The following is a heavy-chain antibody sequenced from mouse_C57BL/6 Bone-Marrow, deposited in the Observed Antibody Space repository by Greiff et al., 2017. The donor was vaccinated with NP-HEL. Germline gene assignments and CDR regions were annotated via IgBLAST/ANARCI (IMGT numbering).Heavy chain of an antibody. CDR2: IDPENGDT. V-gene: IGHV14-4*01. CDR3: TGIYYDDDGYAMDY. J-gene: IGHJ4*01. Sequence: VQLQQSGAELVRPGASVKLSCTASGFNIKDDYMHWVKQRPEQGLEWIGWIDPENGDTEYASKFQGKATITADTSSNTAYLQLSSLTSEDTAVYYCTGIYYDDDGYAMDYWGQGTSVTVSS. CDR1: GFNIKDDY. D-gene: IGHD2-4*01.